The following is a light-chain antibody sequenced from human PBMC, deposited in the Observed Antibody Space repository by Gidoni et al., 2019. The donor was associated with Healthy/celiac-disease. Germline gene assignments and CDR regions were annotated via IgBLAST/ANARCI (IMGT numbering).Light chain of an antibody. CDR1: QSISSY. CDR3: QQSDSTPALT. Sequence: DIQMTPSPSSLSASVGDRVTITCRASQSISSYLNWYQQKPGKAPKLLIYAASSLQSGVPSRFSGSGSGTDFTLTISSLQPEEFATYYCQQSDSTPALTFGGGTKVEIK. CDR2: AAS. J-gene: IGKJ4*01. V-gene: IGKV1-39*01.